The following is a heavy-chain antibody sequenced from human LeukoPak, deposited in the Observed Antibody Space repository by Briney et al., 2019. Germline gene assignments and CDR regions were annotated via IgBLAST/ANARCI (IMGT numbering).Heavy chain of an antibody. CDR3: ARPVNAVHDTSDV. CDR1: GDSVNSGGYY. D-gene: IGHD3-22*01. J-gene: IGHJ3*01. Sequence: PSETLSLTCTVSGDSVNSGGYYWVWIRQRPGKGLEWIGYIYYTGSTSYNPSLKSRLTIAVDTSKNQFSLKLSSVTAADTAVYYCARPVNAVHDTSDVWGQGTMVTVSS. V-gene: IGHV4-31*03. CDR2: IYYTGST.